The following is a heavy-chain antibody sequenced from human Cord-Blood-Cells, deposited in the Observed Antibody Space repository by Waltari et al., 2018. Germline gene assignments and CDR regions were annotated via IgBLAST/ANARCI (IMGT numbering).Heavy chain of an antibody. Sequence: QVQLVESGGGVVQPGRSLRLSCAASGFTFSSYGMHWVRQAPGKGLEWVAVISYDGSNKYYADPVKGRFTISRDNSKNTLYLQMNSLRAEDTAVYYCAKKTPREWLFDYWGQGTLVTVSS. V-gene: IGHV3-30*18. J-gene: IGHJ4*02. CDR3: AKKTPREWLFDY. D-gene: IGHD3-3*01. CDR1: GFTFSSYG. CDR2: ISYDGSNK.